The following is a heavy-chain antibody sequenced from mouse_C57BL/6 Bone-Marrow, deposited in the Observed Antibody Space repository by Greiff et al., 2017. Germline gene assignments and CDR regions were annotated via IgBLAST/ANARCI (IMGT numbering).Heavy chain of an antibody. V-gene: IGHV5-6*01. CDR2: ISRGGSYT. Sequence: EVQGVESGGDLVKPGGSLKLSCAASGFTFSSYGMSWVRQTPDQRLEWVATISRGGSYTYYPDSVKGRFTIARDNAKNTLYLQMSSLKSEDTAMYDSARQATLPFYAMDYWGQGTSVTVSA. CDR1: GFTFSSYG. J-gene: IGHJ4*01. D-gene: IGHD2-10*01. CDR3: ARQATLPFYAMDY.